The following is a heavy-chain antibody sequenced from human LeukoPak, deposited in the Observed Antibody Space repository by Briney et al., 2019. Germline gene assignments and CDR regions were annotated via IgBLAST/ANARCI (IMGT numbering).Heavy chain of an antibody. Sequence: GGSLRLSCAVSGFTFTSHSMSWVRQAPGKGLEWVAYISSGSNTIYYADSVKGRFTISRDNAKNSLSLQMSSLRVEDTAVYYCTRQGASYASRGVYFDYWGQGTLVSVSA. CDR1: GFTFTSHS. D-gene: IGHD2-2*01. J-gene: IGHJ4*02. CDR3: TRQGASYASRGVYFDY. V-gene: IGHV3-48*04. CDR2: ISSGSNTI.